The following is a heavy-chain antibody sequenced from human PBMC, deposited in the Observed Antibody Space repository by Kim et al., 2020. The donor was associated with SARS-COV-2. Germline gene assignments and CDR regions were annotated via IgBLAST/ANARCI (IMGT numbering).Heavy chain of an antibody. CDR3: ARGGTVDSDYYGSGSYPY. V-gene: IGHV4-34*01. D-gene: IGHD3-10*01. Sequence: KSRVTISVDTSKNQFSLKLSSVTAADTAVYYCARGGTVDSDYYGSGSYPYWGQGTLVTVSS. J-gene: IGHJ4*02.